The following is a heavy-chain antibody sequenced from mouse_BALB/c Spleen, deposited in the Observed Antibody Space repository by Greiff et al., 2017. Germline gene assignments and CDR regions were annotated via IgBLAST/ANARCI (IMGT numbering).Heavy chain of an antibody. Sequence: VQLQQSGPELVKPGASVKVSCKASGYSFTDYNMYWVKQSHGKSLEWIGYINPYNDGTKYNEKFKGKATLTSDKSSSTAYMELSSLTSEDSAVYYCASGDYERFAYWGQGTLVTVSA. CDR2: INPYNDGT. V-gene: IGHV1S135*01. D-gene: IGHD2-4*01. CDR3: ASGDYERFAY. CDR1: GYSFTDYN. J-gene: IGHJ3*01.